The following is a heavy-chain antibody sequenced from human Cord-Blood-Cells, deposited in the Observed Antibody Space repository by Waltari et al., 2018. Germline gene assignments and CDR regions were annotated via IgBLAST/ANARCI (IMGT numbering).Heavy chain of an antibody. D-gene: IGHD3-3*01. Sequence: QVQLQESGPGLVKPSGTLSLTCAVSGGSISSSNWWSRVRQPPGKGLVWIGEIYHSGSTNYNPSLKSRVTISVDKSKNQFSLKLSSVTAADTAVYYCPLSIFWSGYYGDYWGQGTLVTVSS. V-gene: IGHV4-4*02. CDR1: GGSISSSNW. CDR2: IYHSGST. CDR3: PLSIFWSGYYGDY. J-gene: IGHJ4*02.